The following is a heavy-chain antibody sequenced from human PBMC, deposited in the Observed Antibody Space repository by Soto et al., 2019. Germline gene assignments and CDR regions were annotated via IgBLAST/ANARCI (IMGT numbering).Heavy chain of an antibody. CDR1: GYTFTRYF. V-gene: IGHV1-46*01. Sequence: ASVKVSCKASGYTFTRYFMDCVRPAPGQGLEWMGIINPSGGSTSYAQKFQGRVTMTRDTSTSTVYMELSSLRSEDTAVYYCARDLGQMSHDAFDIWGQGTMVTVSS. CDR3: ARDLGQMSHDAFDI. J-gene: IGHJ3*02. D-gene: IGHD3-16*01. CDR2: INPSGGST.